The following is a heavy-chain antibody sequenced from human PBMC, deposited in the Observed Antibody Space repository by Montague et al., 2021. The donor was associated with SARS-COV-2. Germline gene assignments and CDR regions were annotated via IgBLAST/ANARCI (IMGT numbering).Heavy chain of an antibody. D-gene: IGHD3-22*01. CDR1: GFIFEDYA. CDR3: AKDGGHSSGYYYEGGFDS. V-gene: IGHV3-9*01. J-gene: IGHJ4*02. Sequence: SLRLSCAASGFIFEDYAMHWVRQAPGKGLEWVSGISWNSGSIAYSDSVXGLFTISRENAKNSLYLQMSSLRPEDTALYYCAKDGGHSSGYYYEGGFDSWGQGTPVTVSS. CDR2: ISWNSGSI.